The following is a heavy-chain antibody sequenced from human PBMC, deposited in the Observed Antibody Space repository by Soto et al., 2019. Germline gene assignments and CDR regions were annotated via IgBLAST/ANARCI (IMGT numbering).Heavy chain of an antibody. CDR3: VSGLIVVVPAAIRPLLAY. D-gene: IGHD2-2*02. J-gene: IGHJ4*02. V-gene: IGHV3-21*01. CDR1: GFTFSSYS. Sequence: GGSLRLSCAASGFTFSSYSMNWVRQAPGKGLEWVSSISSSSSYIYYADSVKGRFTISRDNAKNSLYLQMNSLRAEDTAAYYCVSGLIVVVPAAIRPLLAYWGQGTLVTVSS. CDR2: ISSSSSYI.